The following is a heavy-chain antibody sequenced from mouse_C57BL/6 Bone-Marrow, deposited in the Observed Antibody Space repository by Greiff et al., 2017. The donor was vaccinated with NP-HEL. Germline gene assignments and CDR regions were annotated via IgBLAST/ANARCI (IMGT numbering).Heavy chain of an antibody. V-gene: IGHV1-64*01. CDR1: GYTFTSYW. CDR2: IHPNSGST. CDR3: ASQCGSSCLAY. J-gene: IGHJ3*01. Sequence: QVQLKQPGAELVKPGASVKLSCKASGYTFTSYWMHWVKQRPGQGLEWIGMIHPNSGSTNYNEKFKSKATLTVDKSSSTAYMQLSSLTSEDSAVYYCASQCGSSCLAYWGQGTLVTVSA. D-gene: IGHD1-1*01.